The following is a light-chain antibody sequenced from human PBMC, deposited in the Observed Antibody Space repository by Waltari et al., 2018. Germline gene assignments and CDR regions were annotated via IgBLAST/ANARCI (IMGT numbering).Light chain of an antibody. CDR3: QTWDSSTGV. J-gene: IGLJ1*01. Sequence: SYELTQPPSVSVSPGQTASITYSGDKLGNRYASWYQQKPGQSPLLVIYKDNKRPSGIPERFSGSNSGNTATLTISGTQAVDEADYFCQTWDSSTGVFGTGTQVTVL. CDR2: KDN. V-gene: IGLV3-1*01. CDR1: KLGNRY.